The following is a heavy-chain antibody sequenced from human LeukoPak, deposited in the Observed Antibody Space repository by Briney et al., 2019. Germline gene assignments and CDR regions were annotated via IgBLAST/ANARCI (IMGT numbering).Heavy chain of an antibody. CDR3: AGDQPWTNGFDI. V-gene: IGHV6-1*01. CDR1: GDSVSSNS. Sequence: SQTLSLTCAISGDSVSSNSWNWIRQSPSRGLEWLGRTYYKSKWFNDYAVSMEGRITITPDTSKNQFSLQLNSVTSEDTALYYCAGDQPWTNGFDIWGQGIMVTVSS. D-gene: IGHD3/OR15-3a*01. CDR2: TYYKSKWFN. J-gene: IGHJ3*02.